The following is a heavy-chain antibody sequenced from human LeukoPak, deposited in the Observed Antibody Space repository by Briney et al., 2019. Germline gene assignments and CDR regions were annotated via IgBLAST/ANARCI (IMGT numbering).Heavy chain of an antibody. CDR1: GFTFSSYS. CDR3: ARDSPQTVARGYFDY. CDR2: ISSSSSYI. V-gene: IGHV3-21*01. D-gene: IGHD2-15*01. Sequence: GGSLRLSCAASGFTFSSYSMNWVRQAPGKGLEWVSSISSSSSYIYYADSVKGRLTISRDNAKNSLYLQMNSLRAEDTAVYYCARDSPQTVARGYFDYWGQGTLVTVPS. J-gene: IGHJ4*02.